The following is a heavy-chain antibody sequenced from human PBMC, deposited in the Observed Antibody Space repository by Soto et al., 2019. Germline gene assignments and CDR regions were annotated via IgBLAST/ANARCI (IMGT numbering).Heavy chain of an antibody. CDR1: GFTFSNAW. CDR3: TTDPDGGWFRDY. D-gene: IGHD6-19*01. J-gene: IGHJ4*02. Sequence: GGSLRLSCAASGFTFSNAWMSWVRQAPGKGLEWVGRIKSKTDGGTTDYAAPVKGRFTISRDDSKNTLYLQMNSLKTEDTAVYYCTTDPDGGWFRDYWGQGTLVTVSS. V-gene: IGHV3-15*07. CDR2: IKSKTDGGTT.